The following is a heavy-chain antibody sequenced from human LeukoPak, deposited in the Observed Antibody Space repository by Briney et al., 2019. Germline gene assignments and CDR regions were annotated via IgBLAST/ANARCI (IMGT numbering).Heavy chain of an antibody. CDR3: ARDGTVDWVSRGPFDY. J-gene: IGHJ4*02. Sequence: GGSLRLSCAASGFSFSSYEMNWVRQAPGKGLEWISYINSNGRNIDYADSVRGRFTISRDNAKNSLFLQMNSLRAEDTAVYYCARDGTVDWVSRGPFDYWGQGTLVTVSS. V-gene: IGHV3-48*03. CDR1: GFSFSSYE. CDR2: INSNGRNI. D-gene: IGHD3-9*01.